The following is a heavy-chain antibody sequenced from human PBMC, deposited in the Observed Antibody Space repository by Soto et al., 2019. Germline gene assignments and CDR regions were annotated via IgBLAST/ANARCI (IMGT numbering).Heavy chain of an antibody. J-gene: IGHJ4*02. CDR1: GGSISSYY. Sequence: SETLSLTCTVSGGSISSYYWSWIRQPPGKGLEWIGYIYYSGSTNYNPSLKSRVTISVDTSKNQFSLKLSSVTAADTAVYYCAGGSWYTGLDYWGQGTLVTVSS. D-gene: IGHD6-13*01. CDR3: AGGSWYTGLDY. V-gene: IGHV4-59*08. CDR2: IYYSGST.